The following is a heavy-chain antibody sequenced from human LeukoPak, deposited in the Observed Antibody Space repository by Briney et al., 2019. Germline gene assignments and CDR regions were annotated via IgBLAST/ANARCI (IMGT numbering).Heavy chain of an antibody. CDR3: AREGGEWELLRTFDY. Sequence: AGGSLRLSCTASGFTFSSYWMSWVRQAPGKGLEWLANINQDGSEKYYVDSVKGRFTISRDNAKNSLYLQMNSLRAEDTAVYYCAREGGEWELLRTFDYWGQGTLVTVSS. V-gene: IGHV3-7*01. CDR2: INQDGSEK. J-gene: IGHJ4*02. CDR1: GFTFSSYW. D-gene: IGHD1-26*01.